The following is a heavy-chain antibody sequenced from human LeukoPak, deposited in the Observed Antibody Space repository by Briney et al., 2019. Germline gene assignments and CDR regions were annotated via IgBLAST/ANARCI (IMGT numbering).Heavy chain of an antibody. CDR1: GYTFTSFG. CDR2: ISPYNDKR. J-gene: IGHJ5*02. Sequence: GASVKVSCKGSGYTFTSFGISWVRQAPGQGLEWMGWISPYNDKRNYGQNFQGRVTMTTDTSTSTAYMELRSLRSDDTAVYYCARDRWNIAAPGTRDNWLDPWGQGTLVTVSS. V-gene: IGHV1-18*01. D-gene: IGHD6-13*01. CDR3: ARDRWNIAAPGTRDNWLDP.